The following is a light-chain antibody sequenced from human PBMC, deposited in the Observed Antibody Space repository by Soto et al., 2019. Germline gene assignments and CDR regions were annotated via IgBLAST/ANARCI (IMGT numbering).Light chain of an antibody. Sequence: QSAQTQPASVSGSPGQSITISCTGTSSDVGGYNYVSWYQQHPGKAPKLMIYEVSNRPSGVSNRFSGSKSGNTASLTISGLQAEDEADYYCNSYTSSSTYVIFGGGTKLTVL. CDR2: EVS. CDR3: NSYTSSSTYVI. V-gene: IGLV2-14*01. J-gene: IGLJ2*01. CDR1: SSDVGGYNY.